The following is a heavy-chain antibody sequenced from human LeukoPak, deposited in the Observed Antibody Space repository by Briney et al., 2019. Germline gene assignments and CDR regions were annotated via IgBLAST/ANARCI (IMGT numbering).Heavy chain of an antibody. Sequence: ASVKVSCKASGYTFTSYGISWVRQAPGQGLEWMGWISAYNGNTNYAQKLQGRVTMTTDTSTSTAYMELSSLRSEDTAVYYCATEIGSGLRLGELSLNFDYWGQGTLVTVSS. CDR3: ATEIGSGLRLGELSLNFDY. CDR1: GYTFTSYG. D-gene: IGHD3-16*02. CDR2: ISAYNGNT. V-gene: IGHV1-18*01. J-gene: IGHJ4*02.